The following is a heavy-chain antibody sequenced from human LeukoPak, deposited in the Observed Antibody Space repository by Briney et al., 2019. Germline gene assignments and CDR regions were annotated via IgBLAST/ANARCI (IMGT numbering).Heavy chain of an antibody. CDR3: ARVSDYYDSSGPNWFDP. CDR1: GFTFSGYS. J-gene: IGHJ5*02. V-gene: IGHV3-21*01. CDR2: ISSSSSYI. Sequence: PGGSLRLSCAASGFTFSGYSMNWVRQAPGKGLEWVSSISSSSSYIYYADSVKGRFTISRDNAKNSLYLQMNSLRAEDTAVYYCARVSDYYDSSGPNWFDPWGQGTLVTVSS. D-gene: IGHD3-22*01.